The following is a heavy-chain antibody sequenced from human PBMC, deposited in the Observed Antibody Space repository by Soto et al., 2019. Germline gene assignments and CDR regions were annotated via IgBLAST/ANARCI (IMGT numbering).Heavy chain of an antibody. J-gene: IGHJ4*02. D-gene: IGHD6-19*01. Sequence: GGSLRLSCAASGFTFSSYWMSWVRQAPGKGLEWVANIKQDGSEKYYVDSVKGRFTISRDNAKNSLYLQMNSLRAEDTAVYYCARDRRFTSGWYRVYFDYWGQGTLVTVSS. CDR2: IKQDGSEK. V-gene: IGHV3-7*01. CDR3: ARDRRFTSGWYRVYFDY. CDR1: GFTFSSYW.